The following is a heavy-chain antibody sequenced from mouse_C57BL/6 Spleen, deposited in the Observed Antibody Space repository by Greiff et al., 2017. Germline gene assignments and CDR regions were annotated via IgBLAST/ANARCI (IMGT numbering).Heavy chain of an antibody. CDR2: ISDGGSYT. J-gene: IGHJ4*01. CDR3: AIYYYGSYYAMDY. D-gene: IGHD1-1*01. CDR1: GFTFSSYA. V-gene: IGHV5-4*03. Sequence: EVKLVESGGGLVKPGGSLKLSCAASGFTFSSYAMSWVRQTPEKRLEWVATISDGGSYTYYPDNVKGRITISRDNAKNNLYLQMSHLKSEDTALYYCAIYYYGSYYAMDYWGQGTSVTVSS.